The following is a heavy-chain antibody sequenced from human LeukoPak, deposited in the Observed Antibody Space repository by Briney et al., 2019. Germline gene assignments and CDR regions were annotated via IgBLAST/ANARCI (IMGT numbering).Heavy chain of an antibody. J-gene: IGHJ4*02. CDR2: ISSSSSTI. D-gene: IGHD3-3*01. CDR3: ARDFLSVFWSGYYNY. Sequence: GGSLRLSCAASGFTFSSYSMYWVRQAPGKGLEWVSYISSSSSTIYYADSVKGRFTISRDNAKNSLYLQMNSLRAEDTAVYYCARDFLSVFWSGYYNYWGQGTLVTVSS. CDR1: GFTFSSYS. V-gene: IGHV3-48*01.